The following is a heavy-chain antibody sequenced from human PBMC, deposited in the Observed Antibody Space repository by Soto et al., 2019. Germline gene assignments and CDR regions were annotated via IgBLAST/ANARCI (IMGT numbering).Heavy chain of an antibody. J-gene: IGHJ6*03. V-gene: IGHV4-34*01. CDR2: INHLGSI. Sequence: SETLSLTCVVSGGSLSDYFWSWIRQPPGMALEWIGEINHLGSINYNPSLKSRVTMSVDTSENQFSLTLNSVTAADTATYYCARGGISHWAYFYYMDVWDRGTTVTVSS. CDR1: GGSLSDYF. D-gene: IGHD2-21*01. CDR3: ARGGISHWAYFYYMDV.